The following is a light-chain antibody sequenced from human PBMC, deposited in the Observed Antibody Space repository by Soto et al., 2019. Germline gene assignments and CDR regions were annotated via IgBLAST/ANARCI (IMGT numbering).Light chain of an antibody. Sequence: DIQLTQSPSFLSASVGDRVTITCRASQGISSYLAWYQLKPGKAPKLLIYAASTLQSGVPSRFSGSGSVTEFTLTISSLQPEDFATYYCQQLNSYPITFGQGTRLEIK. CDR2: AAS. CDR3: QQLNSYPIT. V-gene: IGKV1-9*01. J-gene: IGKJ5*01. CDR1: QGISSY.